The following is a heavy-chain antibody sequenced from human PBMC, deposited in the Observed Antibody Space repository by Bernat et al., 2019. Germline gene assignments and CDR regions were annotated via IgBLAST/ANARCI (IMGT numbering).Heavy chain of an antibody. CDR1: GFSFSDFG. V-gene: IGHV3-33*06. CDR2: VWSGAGSK. Sequence: QVQLVESGGGVVQPGGSLRLSCAASGFSFSDFGIHWVRQAPGKGLEWVAVVWSGAGSKYYVDSVKGRFTISRDNSKNTVYLEMNSLRPEDTAIYYCAKDDDPSGHYSRFENWGQGTLVTASS. J-gene: IGHJ4*02. CDR3: AKDDDPSGHYSRFEN. D-gene: IGHD3-22*01.